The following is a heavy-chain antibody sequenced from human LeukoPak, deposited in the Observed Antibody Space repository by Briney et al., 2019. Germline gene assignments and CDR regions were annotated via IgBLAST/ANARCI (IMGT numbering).Heavy chain of an antibody. CDR3: ASSVGYSGYDYRAYYYYYGMDV. D-gene: IGHD5-12*01. V-gene: IGHV3-74*01. J-gene: IGHJ6*02. CDR2: INSDGSST. Sequence: GGSLRLSCAASGFTFSSYWMHWVRQAPGKGLVWVSRINSDGSSTSYADSVKGRFTISRDNAKNTLYLQMNSLRAEDTAVYYCASSVGYSGYDYRAYYYYYGMDVWGQGTTVTVSS. CDR1: GFTFSSYW.